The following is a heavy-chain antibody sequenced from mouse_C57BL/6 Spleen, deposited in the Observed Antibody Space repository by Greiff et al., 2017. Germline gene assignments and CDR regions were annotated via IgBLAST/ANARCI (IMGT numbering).Heavy chain of an antibody. Sequence: QVQLQQPGAELVRPGSSVKLSCKASGYTFTSYWMDWVKQRPGQGLEWIGNIYPSDSETHYNQKFKDKATLTVDKSSSTAYMQLSSLTSEDSAVYYCARRGGNYAYFDYWGQGTTLTVSS. J-gene: IGHJ2*01. CDR1: GYTFTSYW. D-gene: IGHD2-1*01. CDR2: IYPSDSET. CDR3: ARRGGNYAYFDY. V-gene: IGHV1-61*01.